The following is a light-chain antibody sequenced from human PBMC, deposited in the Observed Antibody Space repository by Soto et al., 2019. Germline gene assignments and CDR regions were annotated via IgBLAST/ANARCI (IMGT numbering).Light chain of an antibody. Sequence: GTSSDVGGYNFVSWYQHHPGKAPKLMLYEVTKRPSGVPDRFSGSKSGNTASLTVSGLQTEDEAVYYCSSYAGSNTLVVFGGGTKLTVL. CDR2: EVT. V-gene: IGLV2-8*01. CDR3: SSYAGSNTLVV. J-gene: IGLJ2*01. CDR1: SSDVGGYNF.